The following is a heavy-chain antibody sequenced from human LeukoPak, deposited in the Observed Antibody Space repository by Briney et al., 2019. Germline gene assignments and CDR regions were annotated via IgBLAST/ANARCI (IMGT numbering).Heavy chain of an antibody. Sequence: SSVKVSCKASGYTVISYGISWVRRAPRHRLEWMGWISAKDGKTNYAQKLQGRVTMTTDPSTTTAYLELRSLGFDATAGYYGARDGVPGAVSCPGRFDPWGQGTLVTVSS. D-gene: IGHD3-10*02. J-gene: IGHJ5*02. V-gene: IGHV1-18*01. CDR1: GYTVISYG. CDR3: ARDGVPGAVSCPGRFDP. CDR2: ISAKDGKT.